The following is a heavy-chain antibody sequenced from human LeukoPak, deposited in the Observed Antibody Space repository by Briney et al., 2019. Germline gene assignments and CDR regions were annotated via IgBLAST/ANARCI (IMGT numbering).Heavy chain of an antibody. CDR3: ARVRYFDWLRTDYYYYYMDV. CDR2: IIPIFGTA. J-gene: IGHJ6*03. CDR1: GGTFSSYA. D-gene: IGHD3-9*01. V-gene: IGHV1-69*06. Sequence: RASVKVSCKASGGTFSSYAISWVRQAPGQGLEWMGRIIPIFGTANYAQKFQGRVTVTADKSTSTAYMELSSLRSEDTAVYYCARVRYFDWLRTDYYYYYMDVWGKGTTVTVSS.